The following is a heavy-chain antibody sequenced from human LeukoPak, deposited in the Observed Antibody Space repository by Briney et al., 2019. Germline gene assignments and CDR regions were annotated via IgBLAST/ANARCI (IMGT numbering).Heavy chain of an antibody. V-gene: IGHV1-69*13. D-gene: IGHD2-2*01. CDR1: GGTFSSYA. Sequence: SVKVSCKASGGTFSSYAISWVRQAPGQGLEWMGGIIPIFGTADYAQKFQGRVTITADESTSTAYMELSSLRSEDTAVYYCARDRGSASSYYGMDVWGQGTTVTVSS. CDR2: IIPIFGTA. J-gene: IGHJ6*02. CDR3: ARDRGSASSYYGMDV.